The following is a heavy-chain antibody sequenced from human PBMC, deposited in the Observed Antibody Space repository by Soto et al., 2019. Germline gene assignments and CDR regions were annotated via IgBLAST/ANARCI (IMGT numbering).Heavy chain of an antibody. CDR3: ARGNLDV. Sequence: QVQLRESGGGVVQPGRSLRLSCAASGSTFSLFTLHWVRQPPGKGLDWVAVVSTDVNNKFYASSVKGRFTISRDNSKNTMYLQMNNLSPEDTAVYYCARGNLDVWGQGTTVTVSS. CDR2: VSTDVNNK. J-gene: IGHJ6*02. D-gene: IGHD1-7*01. V-gene: IGHV3-30-3*01. CDR1: GSTFSLFT.